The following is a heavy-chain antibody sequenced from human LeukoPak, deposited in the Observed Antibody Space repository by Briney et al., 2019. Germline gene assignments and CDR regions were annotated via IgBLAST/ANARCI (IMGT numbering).Heavy chain of an antibody. CDR1: GYTLTELS. V-gene: IGHV7-4-1*02. Sequence: VSVKVSCKVSGYTLTELSMHWVRQAPGQGLEWMGWINTNTGNPTYAQGFTGRFVFSLDTSVSTTYLQISSLKAEDTAIYYCARSNNDGDYLGVGFDYWGQGALVTVSS. J-gene: IGHJ4*02. CDR3: ARSNNDGDYLGVGFDY. D-gene: IGHD4-17*01. CDR2: INTNTGNP.